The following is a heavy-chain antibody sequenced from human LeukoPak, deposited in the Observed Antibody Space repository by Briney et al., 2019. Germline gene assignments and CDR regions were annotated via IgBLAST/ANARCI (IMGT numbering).Heavy chain of an antibody. CDR2: IYYSGST. V-gene: IGHV4-59*01. CDR1: GDSISSYY. CDR3: ARENHYFDY. Sequence: ASETLSHTCTVSGDSISSYYWSWIRQPPGKGLEWIGYIYYSGSTNYDPSLKSRVTISIDTSKNQFSLKLNSVTAADTAVYYCARENHYFDYWGQGIQVTVSS. J-gene: IGHJ4*02.